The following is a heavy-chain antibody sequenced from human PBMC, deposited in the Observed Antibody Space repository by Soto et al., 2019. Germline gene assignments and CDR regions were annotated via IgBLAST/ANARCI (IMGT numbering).Heavy chain of an antibody. V-gene: IGHV3-23*01. J-gene: IGHJ4*02. CDR3: AKEIGSGGSADY. CDR1: GFRFSGFA. D-gene: IGHD2-15*01. Sequence: GALRLDCSGSGFRFSGFAISWVRQAPGKGLEWASAISSSGGSTNYADSVKGRFTISRDNSKNTLYLQMNSLRDDDTAVYYCAKEIGSGGSADYWGQGTLVTVSS. CDR2: ISSSGGST.